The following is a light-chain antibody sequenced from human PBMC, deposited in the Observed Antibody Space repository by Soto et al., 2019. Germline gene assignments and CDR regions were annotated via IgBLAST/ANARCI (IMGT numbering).Light chain of an antibody. CDR1: QNIFTY. Sequence: DIHMTQSPSTLSASVGDRVTISCRASQNIFTYLAWYQPKPGKAPKLLIFDASTLQSGVPPRFSGSGSGTEFTLTISSLQPDDFATYYCQHYTLYSASFGPGTKVDIK. CDR2: DAS. CDR3: QHYTLYSAS. J-gene: IGKJ3*01. V-gene: IGKV1-5*01.